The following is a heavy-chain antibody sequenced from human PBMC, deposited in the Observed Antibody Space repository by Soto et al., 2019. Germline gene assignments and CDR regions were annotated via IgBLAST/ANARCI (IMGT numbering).Heavy chain of an antibody. Sequence: SVKVSCKASGGTFSSYAISWVRQAPGQGLEWMGGIIPIFGTANYAQKLQGRVTITADKSTSTAYMELSSLRSEDTAVYYCAARGYYYDSSGYFDYWGQGTLVTVSS. V-gene: IGHV1-69*06. CDR2: IIPIFGTA. CDR3: AARGYYYDSSGYFDY. J-gene: IGHJ4*02. D-gene: IGHD3-22*01. CDR1: GGTFSSYA.